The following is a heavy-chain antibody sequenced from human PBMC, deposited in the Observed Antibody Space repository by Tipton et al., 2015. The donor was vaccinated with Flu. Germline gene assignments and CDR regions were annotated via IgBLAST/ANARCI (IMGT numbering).Heavy chain of an antibody. CDR3: ARDSKGRKSYSPPHSVVTRVIYYFDY. CDR1: GGSISSSSYY. CDR2: INHSGST. J-gene: IGHJ4*02. D-gene: IGHD2-21*01. V-gene: IGHV4-39*07. Sequence: GLVKPSETLSLTCAVSGGSISSSSYYWGWIRQPPGKGLEWIGEINHSGSTNYNPSLKRRVTISIDTSKNQFSLKLSSVTAADTAVYYCARDSKGRKSYSPPHSVVTRVIYYFDYWGQGTLVTVSS.